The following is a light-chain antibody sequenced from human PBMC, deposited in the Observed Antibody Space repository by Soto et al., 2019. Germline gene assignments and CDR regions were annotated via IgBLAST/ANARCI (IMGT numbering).Light chain of an antibody. Sequence: EIVLTQSPGTLSLSPGERATLSRRASQSVNSNHIAWYQQKPGQAPRLLIYGPSSRATGIPERFSGSGSGTDFTLSFSRLEPEDFAVYFCHQFGSSPQTFGHGTKVDIK. CDR2: GPS. CDR3: HQFGSSPQT. J-gene: IGKJ1*01. V-gene: IGKV3-20*01. CDR1: QSVNSNH.